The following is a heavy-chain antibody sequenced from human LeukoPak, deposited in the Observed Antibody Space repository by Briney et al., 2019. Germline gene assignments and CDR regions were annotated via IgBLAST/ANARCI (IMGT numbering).Heavy chain of an antibody. CDR1: GYNFIGYW. CDR3: VKGVSGSYFAMDV. V-gene: IGHV5-51*01. J-gene: IGHJ6*02. D-gene: IGHD3-10*01. CDR2: IYPGDSDT. Sequence: PGESLKISCKASGYNFIGYWIGWVRQVPGKGLEWMGIIYPGDSDTRYSPSFQGQVSISADRSINTAYLQYSSLKTSDTAIYYCVKGVSGSYFAMDVWGQGTTVTVSS.